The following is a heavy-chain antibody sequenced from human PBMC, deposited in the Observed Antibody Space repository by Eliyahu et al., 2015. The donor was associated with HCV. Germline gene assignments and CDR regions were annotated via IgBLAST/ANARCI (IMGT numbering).Heavy chain of an antibody. V-gene: IGHV4-34*01. CDR3: ARLRYSSGWHEDY. CDR1: GGSFSGYY. D-gene: IGHD6-19*01. CDR2: INHSGST. J-gene: IGHJ4*02. Sequence: QVQLQQWGAGLLKPSETLSLTCAVYGGSFSGYYWSWIRQPPGKGLEWIGEINHSGSTNYNPSLKSRVTISVDTSKNQFSLKLSSVTAADTAVYYCARLRYSSGWHEDYWGQGTLVTVSS.